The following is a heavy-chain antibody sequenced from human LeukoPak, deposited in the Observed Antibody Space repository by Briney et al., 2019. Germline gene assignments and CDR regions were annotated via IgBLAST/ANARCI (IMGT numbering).Heavy chain of an antibody. CDR1: GFTFSRHW. V-gene: IGHV3-74*01. Sequence: GGSLRLFCAASGFTFSRHWMHWVGQSPGKGLMWVSHLSPDGSATIYAVSVKGRFTISRDNPKNTFYLQMNSLRAENTAVYYCARNGVESTYDIWGQGTEVTVSS. CDR3: ARNGVESTYDI. J-gene: IGHJ3*02. CDR2: LSPDGSAT. D-gene: IGHD2-8*01.